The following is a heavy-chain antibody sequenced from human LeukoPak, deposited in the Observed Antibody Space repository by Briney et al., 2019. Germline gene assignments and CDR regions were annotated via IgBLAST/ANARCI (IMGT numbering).Heavy chain of an antibody. CDR1: GGSISSYY. Sequence: SETLSLTCTVSGGSISSYYWSWIRQPPGKGLEWIGYIYYSGSTNYNPSLKSRVTISVDTSKNQFSLKLSSVTAADTAVYYCARDEWGGYCSGGSCYTLYWYFDLWGRGTLVTVSS. V-gene: IGHV4-59*01. J-gene: IGHJ2*01. D-gene: IGHD2-15*01. CDR2: IYYSGST. CDR3: ARDEWGGYCSGGSCYTLYWYFDL.